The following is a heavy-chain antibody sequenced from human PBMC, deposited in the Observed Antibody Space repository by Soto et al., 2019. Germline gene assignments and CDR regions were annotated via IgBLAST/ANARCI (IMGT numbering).Heavy chain of an antibody. CDR1: GFTFSSYD. CDR3: ARGLRVATVTTGDGMDV. D-gene: IGHD4-4*01. J-gene: IGHJ6*02. Sequence: EVQLVESGGGLVQPGGSLRLSCAASGFTFSSYDMHWVRQATGKGLEWVSAIGTAGDTYYPGSVKGRFTISRENAKNSLYLQMNSPRAGDTAVYYCARGLRVATVTTGDGMDVWGQGTTVTVSS. V-gene: IGHV3-13*01. CDR2: IGTAGDT.